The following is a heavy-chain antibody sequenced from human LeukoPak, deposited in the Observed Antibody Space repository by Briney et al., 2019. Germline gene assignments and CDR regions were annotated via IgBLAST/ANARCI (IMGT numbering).Heavy chain of an antibody. CDR3: ARDKVGRDFWSGYSDF. CDR2: ISRKSLYM. J-gene: IGHJ4*02. CDR1: GFAFGSHA. D-gene: IGHD3-3*01. V-gene: IGHV3-21*06. Sequence: PGGCLRLSCVASGFAFGSHAMNWVRQAPGKGVAWVSSISRKSLYMYYADSLKGRFTISRDNAKNSLYLQMDSLRAEDTAVYYCARDKVGRDFWSGYSDFWGQGTLVTVSS.